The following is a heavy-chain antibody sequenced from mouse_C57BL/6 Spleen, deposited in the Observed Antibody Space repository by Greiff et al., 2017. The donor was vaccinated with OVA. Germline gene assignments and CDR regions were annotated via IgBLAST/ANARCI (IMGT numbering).Heavy chain of an antibody. CDR2: IWWDDDK. D-gene: IGHD1-1*01. Sequence: QVTLKVSGPGILQPSQTLSLTCSFSGFSLSTFGMGVGWIRQPSGKGLEWLAHIWWDDDKYYNPALKSRLTISKDTSKNQVFLKIANVDTADTATHYCARTYYYGSSYWYFDVWGTGTTVTVSS. CDR3: ARTYYYGSSYWYFDV. J-gene: IGHJ1*03. CDR1: GFSLSTFGMG. V-gene: IGHV8-8*01.